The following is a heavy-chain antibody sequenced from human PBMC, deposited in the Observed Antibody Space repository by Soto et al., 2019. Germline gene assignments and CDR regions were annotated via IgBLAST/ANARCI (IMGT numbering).Heavy chain of an antibody. CDR3: ARGDCTGAYCYSWPFNYGVDV. CDR1: GFTFNTYG. J-gene: IGHJ6*02. CDR2: IWYDGSNK. D-gene: IGHD2-15*01. V-gene: IGHV3-33*08. Sequence: VQLVESGGGVVQPGGSLRLSCTASGFTFNTYGMYWVRQAPGKGLAWVAIIWYDGSNKYYGDSVKGRFTISRDNSKNTLYLQMNSLRAEDTALYYCARGDCTGAYCYSWPFNYGVDVWGQGTTVTVSS.